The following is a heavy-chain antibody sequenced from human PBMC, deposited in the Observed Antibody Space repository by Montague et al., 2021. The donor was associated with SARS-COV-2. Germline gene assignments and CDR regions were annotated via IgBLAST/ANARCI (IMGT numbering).Heavy chain of an antibody. J-gene: IGHJ3*02. CDR1: GGSISSYY. V-gene: IGHV4-59*01. Sequence: SETLSLTCTVSGGSISSYYWCWIRQPPGKGLEWIGYIYYSWSTNYNPSLKSRVTISVDTPKNQFSLKLSSVTAADTAVYYCARGSGWMGNAFDIWGQGTMVTVSS. CDR2: IYYSWST. D-gene: IGHD6-19*01. CDR3: ARGSGWMGNAFDI.